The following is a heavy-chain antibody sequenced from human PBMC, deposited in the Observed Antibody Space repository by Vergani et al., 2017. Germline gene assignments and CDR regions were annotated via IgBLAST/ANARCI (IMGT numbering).Heavy chain of an antibody. D-gene: IGHD5/OR15-5a*01. CDR3: VRCQSVYFDN. J-gene: IGHJ4*02. CDR1: GYTFTDFF. CDR2: INPTGSR. Sequence: LVQSGPEVKEPGASVKVSCFVSGYTFTDFFLAWVGQIPGERPDWMGWINPTGSRRYAEQFEGRVTMTTDTSIKTVFLEMTGLRSDDTAVYYCVRCQSVYFDNWGQGTLITVSS. V-gene: IGHV1-2*02.